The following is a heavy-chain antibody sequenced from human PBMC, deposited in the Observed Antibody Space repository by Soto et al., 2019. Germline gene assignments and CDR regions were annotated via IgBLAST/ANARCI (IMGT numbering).Heavy chain of an antibody. V-gene: IGHV4-59*01. CDR3: AGSSYDKTSFDY. Sequence: SETLSLTCTVSGGSISSYYWSWIRQPPGKGLEWIGYIYYSGSTNYNPSLKSRVTISVDTSKNQFSLKLSSVTAADTAVYYCAGSSYDKTSFDYWGQGTLVTVSS. D-gene: IGHD3-22*01. J-gene: IGHJ4*02. CDR1: GGSISSYY. CDR2: IYYSGST.